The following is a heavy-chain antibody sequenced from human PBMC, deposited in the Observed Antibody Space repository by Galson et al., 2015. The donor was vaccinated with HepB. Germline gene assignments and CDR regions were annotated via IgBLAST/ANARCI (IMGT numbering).Heavy chain of an antibody. CDR1: GGSISSYY. CDR2: IYYSGST. Sequence: ETLSLTCTVSGGSISSYYWSWIRQPPGKGLEWIGYIYYSGSTNYNPSLKSRVTISIDTSNKRFSLKLSSVTAADTAVYYCARTMIGVIDYWGQGTLVTVSS. CDR3: ARTMIGVIDY. J-gene: IGHJ4*02. D-gene: IGHD3-10*02. V-gene: IGHV4-59*08.